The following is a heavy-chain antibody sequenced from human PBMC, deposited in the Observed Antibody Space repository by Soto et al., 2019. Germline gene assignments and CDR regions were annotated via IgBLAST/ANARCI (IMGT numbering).Heavy chain of an antibody. V-gene: IGHV3-9*01. Sequence: EVQLVESGGGLVQPGRSLRLSCAASGFTFDDYAMHWVRQAPGKGLEWVSGINWNSGSIGYADSVKGRFTISRVNAKNSLYLQMNSLRTEDTALYYCAKGYNYDRSGNPDYWGQGTLVTVSS. D-gene: IGHD3-22*01. CDR3: AKGYNYDRSGNPDY. CDR2: INWNSGSI. CDR1: GFTFDDYA. J-gene: IGHJ4*02.